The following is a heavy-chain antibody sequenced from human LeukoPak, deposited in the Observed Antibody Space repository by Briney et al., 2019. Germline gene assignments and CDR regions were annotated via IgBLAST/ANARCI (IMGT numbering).Heavy chain of an antibody. V-gene: IGHV4-59*11. D-gene: IGHD3-9*01. CDR1: GGSISSHY. J-gene: IGHJ4*02. CDR2: IYYSGST. Sequence: PSETLSLTCTVSGGSISSHYWSWIRQPPGKGLEWIGYIYYSGSTNYNPSLKSRVTISVDTSKNQFSLKLSSVTAADTAVYYRARVSYDILTGYYPTYFDYWGQGTLVTVSS. CDR3: ARVSYDILTGYYPTYFDY.